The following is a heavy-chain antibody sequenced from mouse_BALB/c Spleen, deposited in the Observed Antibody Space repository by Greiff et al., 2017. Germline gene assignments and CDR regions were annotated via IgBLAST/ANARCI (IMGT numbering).Heavy chain of an antibody. Sequence: EVKLQESGAELVKPGASVKLSCTASGFNIKDTYMHWVKQRPEQGLEWIGRIDPANGNTKYDPKFQGKATITADTSSNTAYLQLSSLTSEDTAVYYCARYYYGSSSYAMDYWGQGTSVTVSS. V-gene: IGHV14-3*02. J-gene: IGHJ4*01. CDR1: GFNIKDTY. D-gene: IGHD1-1*01. CDR2: IDPANGNT. CDR3: ARYYYGSSSYAMDY.